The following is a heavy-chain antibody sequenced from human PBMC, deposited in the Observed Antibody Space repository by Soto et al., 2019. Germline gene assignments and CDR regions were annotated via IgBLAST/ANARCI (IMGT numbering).Heavy chain of an antibody. J-gene: IGHJ6*02. CDR3: ARGSGSYYYYYGMDV. V-gene: IGHV4-39*01. Sequence: AGTLSLPCTVSGCSISGSSYDGGWIRQAPGKGLEWIWSIYYSGSTYYNPSLKSRVTISVDTSKNQFSLKLSSVTAADTAVYYCARGSGSYYYYYGMDVWGQGTTVTVSS. CDR1: GCSISGSSYD. D-gene: IGHD1-26*01. CDR2: IYYSGST.